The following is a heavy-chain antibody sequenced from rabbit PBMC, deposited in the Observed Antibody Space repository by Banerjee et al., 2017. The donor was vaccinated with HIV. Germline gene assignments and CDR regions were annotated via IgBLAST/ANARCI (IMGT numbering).Heavy chain of an antibody. V-gene: IGHV1S45*01. CDR2: IWTGDGTT. CDR3: ARDSSDADWIDRLDL. CDR1: DFSFGSGYD. J-gene: IGHJ3*01. Sequence: QEQLVESGGGLVQPEGSLTLTCTPSDFSFGSGYDMCWVRQAPGKGLEWIGCIWTGDGTTYYASWVNGRFSISKTSSTTVTLQMTSLTAADTATYFCARDSSDADWIDRLDLWGPGTLVTVS. D-gene: IGHD1-1*01.